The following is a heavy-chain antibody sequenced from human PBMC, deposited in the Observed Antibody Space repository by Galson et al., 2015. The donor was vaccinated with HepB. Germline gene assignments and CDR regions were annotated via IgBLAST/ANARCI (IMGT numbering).Heavy chain of an antibody. J-gene: IGHJ5*02. CDR3: ARVLVAGTNWFDP. D-gene: IGHD6-19*01. CDR1: GYTFTSYA. CDR2: INAGNGNT. Sequence: SVKVSCKASGYTFTSYAMHWVRQAPGQRLEWMGWINAGNGNTKYSQKFQGRVTITRDTSASTAYMELSSLRSEDTAVYYCARVLVAGTNWFDPWGQGTLVTVSS. V-gene: IGHV1-3*01.